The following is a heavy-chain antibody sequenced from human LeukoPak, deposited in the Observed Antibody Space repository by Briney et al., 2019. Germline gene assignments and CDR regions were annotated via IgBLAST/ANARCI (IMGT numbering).Heavy chain of an antibody. Sequence: GGSLRLSRAAYGFTFSSYGMHWVRQAPGKGLEWVAFIRYDGSNKYYADSVKGRFTISRDNSKNTLYLQMNSLRAEDTAVYYCAKDWWHDCGGDCYAFDYWGQGTLVTVSS. D-gene: IGHD2-21*02. V-gene: IGHV3-30*02. CDR1: GFTFSSYG. J-gene: IGHJ4*02. CDR3: AKDWWHDCGGDCYAFDY. CDR2: IRYDGSNK.